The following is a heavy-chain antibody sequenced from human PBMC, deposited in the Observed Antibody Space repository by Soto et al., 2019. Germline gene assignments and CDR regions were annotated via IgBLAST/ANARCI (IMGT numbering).Heavy chain of an antibody. CDR1: GYTFTSSD. CDR2: TRAYRLT. V-gene: IGHV1-18*01. J-gene: IGHJ4*02. Sequence: QVQLVQSGGEVKKPGASVKVSCKASGYTFTSSDMSGVRQALGQGLWWMGWTRAYRLTNYARQSQDRDTMTTDTSTSTAYMELRSLRSDDTAVYYCARDSSGRANFDYWGQGTLVTVSS. CDR3: ARDSSGRANFDY. D-gene: IGHD6-19*01.